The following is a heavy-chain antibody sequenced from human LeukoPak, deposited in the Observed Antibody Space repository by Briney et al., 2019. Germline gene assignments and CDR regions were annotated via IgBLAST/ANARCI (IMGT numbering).Heavy chain of an antibody. V-gene: IGHV3-30*18. D-gene: IGHD3-10*01. CDR3: AKDWRYYGSGGLYYYYYYMDV. CDR2: ISYDGSNK. J-gene: IGHJ6*03. CDR1: GFTFSSYG. Sequence: PGGSLRLSCAASGFTFSSYGMHWVRQAPGKGLEWVAVISYDGSNKYYADSVKGRFTISRDNSKNTLYLQMNSLRAEDTAVYYCAKDWRYYGSGGLYYYYYYMDVWGKGTTVTVSS.